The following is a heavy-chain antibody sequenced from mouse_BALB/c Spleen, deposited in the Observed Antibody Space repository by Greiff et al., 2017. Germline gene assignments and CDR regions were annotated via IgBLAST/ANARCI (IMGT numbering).Heavy chain of an antibody. CDR2: IWGDGST. J-gene: IGHJ3*01. Sequence: VQLQQSGPGLVAPSQSLSITCTVSGFSLTGYGVNWVRQPPGKGLEWLGMIWGDGSTDYNSALKSRLSISTDNSKSQVFLKMNSLQTDDTARYYCAREVDSSASAWFAYWGQGTLVTVSA. CDR3: AREVDSSASAWFAY. CDR1: GFSLTGYG. V-gene: IGHV2-6-7*01. D-gene: IGHD3-2*01.